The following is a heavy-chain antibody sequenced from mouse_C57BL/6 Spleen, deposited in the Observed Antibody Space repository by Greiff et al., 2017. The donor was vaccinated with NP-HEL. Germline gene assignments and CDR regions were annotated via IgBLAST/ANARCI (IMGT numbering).Heavy chain of an antibody. CDR3: ARDPDGNYVGDAMDY. CDR1: GYTFTSYW. CDR2: IDPNSGGT. D-gene: IGHD2-1*01. Sequence: QVQLQQPGAELVKPGASVKLSCKASGYTFTSYWMHWVKQRPGRGLEWIGRIDPNSGGTKYNEKVKSKATLTVDKPSSTAYMQLSSLTSEDSAVYYCARDPDGNYVGDAMDYWGQGTSVTVSS. V-gene: IGHV1-72*01. J-gene: IGHJ4*01.